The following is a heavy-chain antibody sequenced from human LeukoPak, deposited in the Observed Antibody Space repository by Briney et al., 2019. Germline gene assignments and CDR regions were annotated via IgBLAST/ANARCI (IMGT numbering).Heavy chain of an antibody. Sequence: GGSLRLSCAASGFSLDDYAMHWVRQAPGKGLEWVSGISWNSGNIGYADSVKGRFTISRDNAKNSLYVQMNSLRAEDTALYYCAKAYSITTYSFDYWGQGTLVTVSS. CDR3: AKAYSITTYSFDY. J-gene: IGHJ4*02. CDR1: GFSLDDYA. V-gene: IGHV3-9*01. D-gene: IGHD3-10*01. CDR2: ISWNSGNI.